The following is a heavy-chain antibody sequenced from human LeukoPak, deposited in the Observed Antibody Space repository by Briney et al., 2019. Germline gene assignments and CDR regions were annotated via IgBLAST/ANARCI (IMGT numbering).Heavy chain of an antibody. Sequence: GGSLRLSCAASGFTFDDYGMSWVRQAPGKGLEWVSGINWNGGSTGYADSVKGRFTISRDNAKNSLYLQMNSLRAEDTALYYCASALGSSSSYDYWGQGTLVTVSS. J-gene: IGHJ4*02. D-gene: IGHD6-6*01. CDR1: GFTFDDYG. CDR2: INWNGGST. CDR3: ASALGSSSSYDY. V-gene: IGHV3-20*04.